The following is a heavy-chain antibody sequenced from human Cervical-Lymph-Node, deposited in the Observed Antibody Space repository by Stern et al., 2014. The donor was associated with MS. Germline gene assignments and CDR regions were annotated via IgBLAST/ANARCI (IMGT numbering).Heavy chain of an antibody. CDR1: GFTFSTYA. V-gene: IGHV3-30-3*01. CDR3: ARAYLYCSGGSCNQFDY. J-gene: IGHJ4*02. D-gene: IGHD2-15*01. CDR2: TSYDGSST. Sequence: VQLVQSGGGVVQPGRSLRLSCAASGFTFSTYAMHWVRQAPGKGLEWVALTSYDGSSTYYADSVKGRFTISSDDSKNTVFLQMNSLRAEDAAVYYCARAYLYCSGGSCNQFDYWGQGTLVTVSS.